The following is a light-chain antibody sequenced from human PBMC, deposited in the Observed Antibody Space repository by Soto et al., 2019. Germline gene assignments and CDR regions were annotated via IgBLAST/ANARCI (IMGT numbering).Light chain of an antibody. CDR2: GAS. CDR1: QNIARY. CDR3: QQSFSSQWT. V-gene: IGKV1-39*01. Sequence: DIQMTQSPSTLSASVGDRVTITCRASQNIARYLSWYQQKPGKAPMLLIYGASTLQGGVPSRFSGSGSGTDFTLTIDSLEPEDFATYYCQQSFSSQWTFGQGTNVDIK. J-gene: IGKJ1*01.